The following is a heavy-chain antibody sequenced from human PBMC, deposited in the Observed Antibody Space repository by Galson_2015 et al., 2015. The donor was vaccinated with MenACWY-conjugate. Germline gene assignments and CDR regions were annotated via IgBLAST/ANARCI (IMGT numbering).Heavy chain of an antibody. Sequence: QSGAEVKQPGESLKISCKGSGYYFTSYWIAWVRQIPGKGLEWMGLISPGDSNTRYSPSFQGQVTISADKSISTAYLQWSSLKASGIAMYYCARHPPGGRGMDVWGQGTTVTVSS. CDR3: ARHPPGGRGMDV. J-gene: IGHJ6*02. V-gene: IGHV5-51*01. CDR1: GYYFTSYW. D-gene: IGHD1-26*01. CDR2: ISPGDSNT.